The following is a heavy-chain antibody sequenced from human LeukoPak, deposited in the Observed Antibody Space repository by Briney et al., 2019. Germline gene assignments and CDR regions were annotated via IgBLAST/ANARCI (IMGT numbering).Heavy chain of an antibody. Sequence: SETLSLTCAVYGGSFSGYYWSWIRLPPGKGLEWIGEINHSGSTNYNPSLKSRVTISVDTSKNQFSLKLSSVTAADTAVYYCARVRFAYYYYYMDVWGKGTTVTVSS. CDR3: ARVRFAYYYYYMDV. J-gene: IGHJ6*03. D-gene: IGHD3-10*01. V-gene: IGHV4-34*01. CDR1: GGSFSGYY. CDR2: INHSGST.